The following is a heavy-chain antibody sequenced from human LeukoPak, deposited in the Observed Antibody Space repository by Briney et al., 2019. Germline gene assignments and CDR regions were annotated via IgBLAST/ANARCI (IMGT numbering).Heavy chain of an antibody. V-gene: IGHV4-39*01. CDR2: IYYSGST. D-gene: IGHD5-18*01. CDR3: ARVWVQPPPRERYYYYMDV. J-gene: IGHJ6*03. CDR1: GGSISSSSYY. Sequence: SETLSLTCTVSGGSISSSSYYWGWIRQPPGKGLEWIGSIYYSGSTYYNPSLKSRVTISVDTSKNQFSLKLSSVTAADTAVYYCARVWVQPPPRERYYYYMDVWGKGTTVTISS.